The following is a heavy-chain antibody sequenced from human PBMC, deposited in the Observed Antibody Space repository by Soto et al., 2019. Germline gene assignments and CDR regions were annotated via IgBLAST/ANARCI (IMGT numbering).Heavy chain of an antibody. Sequence: GGSLRLSCAGSGFTLSDHHIDWVRQAPGKGLEWVGRSRDKPQGYSTAYAASVKGRFTTSRDESKNSAYLQMNSLKTEDTAVYYCVRATYFSDSSGYTRCLDYWGQGTLVTVSS. J-gene: IGHJ4*02. V-gene: IGHV3-72*01. CDR1: GFTLSDHH. CDR2: SRDKPQGYST. CDR3: VRATYFSDSSGYTRCLDY. D-gene: IGHD3-22*01.